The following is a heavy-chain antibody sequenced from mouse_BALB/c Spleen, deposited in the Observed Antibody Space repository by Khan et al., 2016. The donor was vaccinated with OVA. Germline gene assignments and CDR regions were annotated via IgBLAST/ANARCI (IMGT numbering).Heavy chain of an antibody. CDR1: GFSLSSYG. J-gene: IGHJ3*01. CDR2: IWAGGST. CDR3: ARAFYYGAGFAY. V-gene: IGHV2-9*02. Sequence: QVRLQQSGPGLVAPSQTLSITCTVSGFSLSSYGVHWVRQPPGKGLEWLGVIWAGGSTNHNSALMSRLSISKDNSKSQVFLKMNSLQTDDTAMYYWARAFYYGAGFAYWGQGTLVTVSA. D-gene: IGHD1-1*01.